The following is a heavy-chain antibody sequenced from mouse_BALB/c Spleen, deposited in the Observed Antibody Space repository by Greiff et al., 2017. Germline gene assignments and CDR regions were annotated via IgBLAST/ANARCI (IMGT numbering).Heavy chain of an antibody. CDR2: INPSTGYT. Sequence: VQLQESGAELAKPGASVKMSCKASGYTFTSYWMHWVKQRPGQGLEWIGNINPSTGYTEYNQKFKDKATLTADKSSSTAYMQLSSLTSEDSAVYYCARGDFDYWGQGTTLTVSS. CDR3: ARGDFDY. CDR1: GYTFTSYW. J-gene: IGHJ2*01. V-gene: IGHV1-7*01.